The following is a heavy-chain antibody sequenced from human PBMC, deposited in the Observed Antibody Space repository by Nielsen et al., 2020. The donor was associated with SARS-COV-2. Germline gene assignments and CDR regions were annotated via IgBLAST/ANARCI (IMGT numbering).Heavy chain of an antibody. CDR3: ARQGLRSPETDY. Sequence: GESLKISCQVSGYTFTNYWIDWVRQMPGKGLEWMGIIYPGDSETRYSPSFQGRVTISADRSINTAYLLWSSLKASDTAIYYCARQGLRSPETDYWGQGTLVTVSS. CDR1: GYTFTNYW. CDR2: IYPGDSET. V-gene: IGHV5-51*01. J-gene: IGHJ4*02. D-gene: IGHD3/OR15-3a*01.